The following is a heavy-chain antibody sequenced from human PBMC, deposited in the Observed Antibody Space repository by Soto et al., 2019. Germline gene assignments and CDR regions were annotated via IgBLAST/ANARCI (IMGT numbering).Heavy chain of an antibody. J-gene: IGHJ5*02. CDR3: ARQRRGRYYDSRGYYYWFDP. CDR1: GYSFTSYW. CDR2: IYPGDSDT. Sequence: GESLKISCKGSGYSFTSYWIGWVRQMPGKGLEWMGIIYPGDSDTRYSPSFQGQVTISADKSISTAYLQWSSLKASDTAMYYCARQRRGRYYDSRGYYYWFDPWGQGTLVTVSS. D-gene: IGHD3-22*01. V-gene: IGHV5-51*01.